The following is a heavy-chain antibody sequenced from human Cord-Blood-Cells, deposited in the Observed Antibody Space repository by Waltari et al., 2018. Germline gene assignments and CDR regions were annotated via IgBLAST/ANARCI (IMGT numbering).Heavy chain of an antibody. V-gene: IGHV4-39*01. D-gene: IGHD7-27*01. CDR1: GGSISSSSYY. J-gene: IGHJ6*03. CDR2: IYYSGST. CDR3: ATVPGDYYYYYYMDV. Sequence: QLQLQESGPGLVKPSETLSLTCTVSGGSISSSSYYWGWIRQPPGKGLEWIGSIYYSGSTYYNPSLKSRVTISVDTSKNQFSLKLSSVTAADTAVYYCATVPGDYYYYYYMDVWGKGTTVTVSS.